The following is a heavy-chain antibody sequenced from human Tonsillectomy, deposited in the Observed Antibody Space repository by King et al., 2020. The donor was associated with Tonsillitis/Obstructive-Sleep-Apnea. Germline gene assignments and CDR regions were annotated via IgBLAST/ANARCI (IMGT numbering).Heavy chain of an antibody. J-gene: IGHJ4*02. CDR1: GVSISSGVYY. D-gene: IGHD2-15*01. V-gene: IGHV4-31*03. CDR3: ARVVPGASMVVYFDY. Sequence: VQLQESGPGLVKPSQTLSLTCTSSGVSISSGVYYWSWIRQHLGKGLDWIGYTDHSGSTYYNPSLKVRVIISVDTSKNQFSLRLSSVTAADTAVYYCARVVPGASMVVYFDYWGQGILVTVSS. CDR2: TDHSGST.